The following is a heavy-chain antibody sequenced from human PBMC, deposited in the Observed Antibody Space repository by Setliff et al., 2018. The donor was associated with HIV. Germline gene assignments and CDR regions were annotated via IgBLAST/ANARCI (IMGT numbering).Heavy chain of an antibody. CDR3: ARDNWNYYFDY. V-gene: IGHV3-48*03. Sequence: PGGSLRLSCVASGFTFNTYEMNWVRQAPGKGLEWVSHIGSSGTSIYYADSVKGRFTISRDNAKNSLYLQVNTLRAEDTAVYYCARDNWNYYFDYWGQGTLVTVSS. CDR2: IGSSGTSI. J-gene: IGHJ4*02. D-gene: IGHD1-7*01. CDR1: GFTFNTYE.